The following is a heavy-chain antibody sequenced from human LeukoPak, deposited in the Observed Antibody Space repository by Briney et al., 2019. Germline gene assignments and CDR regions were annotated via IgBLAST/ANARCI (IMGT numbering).Heavy chain of an antibody. CDR2: FHTAGDT. J-gene: IGHJ6*02. Sequence: GGSLRLSCAASGFTFSNYDMHWVRQATGKGLEWVSAFHTAGDTHYSGSVKGRFATSRENAKNSFYLQMDNLRAGDTAVYYCARGSCSSRSCYKRVNGLDVWGQGTPVTVSS. D-gene: IGHD2-2*01. CDR3: ARGSCSSRSCYKRVNGLDV. CDR1: GFTFSNYD. V-gene: IGHV3-13*01.